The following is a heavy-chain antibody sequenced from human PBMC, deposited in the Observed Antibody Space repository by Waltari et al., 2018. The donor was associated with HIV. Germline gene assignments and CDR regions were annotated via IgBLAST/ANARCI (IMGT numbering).Heavy chain of an antibody. J-gene: IGHJ3*02. V-gene: IGHV4-39*01. CDR1: GGSIRSRSYS. CDR2: IYYSGST. Sequence: QLQLQESGPGLVKPSETLSLTCTVSGGSIRSRSYSWGWIRQPPGKGLEWIGSIYYSGSTYYNPSLKSRVTISVDTSKNQFSLKLSSVTAADTAVYYCARLQGGSYALDSEHDAFDIWGQGTMVTVSS. CDR3: ARLQGGSYALDSEHDAFDI. D-gene: IGHD1-26*01.